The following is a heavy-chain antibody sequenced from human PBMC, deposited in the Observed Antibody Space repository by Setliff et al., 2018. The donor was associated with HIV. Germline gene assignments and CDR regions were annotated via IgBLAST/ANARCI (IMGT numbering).Heavy chain of an antibody. CDR3: ARRSGYSYGSYYYYGMDV. CDR2: INPNSGGT. V-gene: IGHV1-2*02. J-gene: IGHJ6*02. CDR1: GYSFTNHY. D-gene: IGHD5-18*01. Sequence: ASVKVSCKPSGYSFTNHYMHWVRQAPGQGLEWMGWINPNSGGTNYAQKFQGRVTMTRDTSISTAYMELSRLRSDDTAVYYCARRSGYSYGSYYYYGMDVWGQGTTVTVSS.